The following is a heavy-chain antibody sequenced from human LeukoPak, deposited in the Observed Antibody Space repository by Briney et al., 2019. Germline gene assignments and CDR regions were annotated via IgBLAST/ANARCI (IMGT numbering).Heavy chain of an antibody. CDR2: LKHSGST. CDR3: ARGPLIDF. Sequence: SETLSLTCAVYGGSFSGYHWSWIRQPPGKGLEWIGELKHSGSTNYNPSLKSRVTISVDTSKNQFSLKLSSVTAADTAVYYCARGPLIDFWGQGTLVTVSS. J-gene: IGHJ4*02. V-gene: IGHV4-34*01. CDR1: GGSFSGYH.